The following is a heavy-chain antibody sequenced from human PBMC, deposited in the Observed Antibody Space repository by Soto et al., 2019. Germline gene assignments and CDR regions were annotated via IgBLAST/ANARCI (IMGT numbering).Heavy chain of an antibody. CDR1: GFSLSTRGVG. CDR2: IYWDDNK. D-gene: IGHD6-13*01. J-gene: IGHJ3*02. Sequence: QITLKESGPTLVNPTQTLTLTCTCPGFSLSTRGVGGGWNSQPPGNALEWLALIYWDDNKRYCPFLNSRLTITKDTTKNQVVPTMTNMDPVDKATYDCALRPSYSSSWYSFDIRGQGTMVIVST. CDR3: ALRPSYSSSWYSFDI. V-gene: IGHV2-5*02.